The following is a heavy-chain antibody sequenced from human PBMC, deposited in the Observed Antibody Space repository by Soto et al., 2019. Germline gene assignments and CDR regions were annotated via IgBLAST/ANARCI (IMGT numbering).Heavy chain of an antibody. J-gene: IGHJ4*02. CDR2: LYYSGSS. V-gene: IGHV4-39*01. CDR1: GASISSSSYY. Sequence: QLQLQESGPGLVKPSETLSLTCTVSGASISSSSYYWGWIRQPPGKGLECIGYLYYSGSSYYNPSLKSRITISVDRSKNQFSLKVSSVTAADTAVYYCARGDCDVLSGYLSPGDFWGQGTLVTVSS. D-gene: IGHD3-3*01. CDR3: ARGDCDVLSGYLSPGDF.